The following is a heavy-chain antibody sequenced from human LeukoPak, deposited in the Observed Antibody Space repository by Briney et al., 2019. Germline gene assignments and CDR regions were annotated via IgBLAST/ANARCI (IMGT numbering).Heavy chain of an antibody. J-gene: IGHJ4*02. V-gene: IGHV3-30*02. CDR2: IRFDGSKK. CDR3: ARDHGGDVLFDS. D-gene: IGHD2-21*01. CDR1: GFTFRDYG. Sequence: PGGSLRLSCATSGFTFRDYGMHWVRQAPGKGLEWVAFIRFDGSKKFYADSVKGRLTIFRDNSQNTLYLQMNRMRAEDTAVYYCARDHGGDVLFDSWGQGTLVTVSS.